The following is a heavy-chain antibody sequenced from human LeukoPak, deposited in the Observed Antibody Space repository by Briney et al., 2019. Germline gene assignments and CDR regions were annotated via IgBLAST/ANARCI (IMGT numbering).Heavy chain of an antibody. CDR3: ARRASGSYPDYFDY. J-gene: IGHJ4*02. D-gene: IGHD1-26*01. Sequence: SETLSLTCTISGGSSSSYYWSWIRQPPGKGLEWIGYIHYSGSTNYNPSLKSRATISLDTSKNQVSLKLSPVTAADTAVYYCARRASGSYPDYFDYWGQGTLVTLSS. CDR1: GGSSSSYY. V-gene: IGHV4-59*08. CDR2: IHYSGST.